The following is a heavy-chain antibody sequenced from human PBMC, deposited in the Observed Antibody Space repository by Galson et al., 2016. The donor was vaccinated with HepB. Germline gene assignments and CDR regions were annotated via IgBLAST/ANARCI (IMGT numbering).Heavy chain of an antibody. CDR1: GDSVSNNSAA. D-gene: IGHD1-1*01. J-gene: IGHJ4*02. CDR3: ARDLGGAYGTGRSLDY. V-gene: IGHV6-1*01. Sequence: CAISGDSVSNNSAAWNWIRQSPSRGLEWLGRTYYRSKWYYDYAVPVKSRTTINPDTSKNQFSLHLNSVTPEDTAVYYCARDLGGAYGTGRSLDYWGQGTLVTVSS. CDR2: TYYRSKWYY.